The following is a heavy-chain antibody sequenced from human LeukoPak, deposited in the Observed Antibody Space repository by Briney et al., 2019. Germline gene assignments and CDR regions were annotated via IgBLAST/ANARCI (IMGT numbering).Heavy chain of an antibody. CDR3: ARANQQLDAFDI. CDR2: INHSGST. CDR1: GGSFSGYY. Sequence: SETLSLTCAVYGGSFSGYYWSWIRQPPGKGLEWIGEINHSGSTNYNPSLKSRVTISVDTSKDQFSLKLSSVTAADTAVYYCARANQQLDAFDIWGQGTMVTVSS. D-gene: IGHD6-13*01. V-gene: IGHV4-34*01. J-gene: IGHJ3*02.